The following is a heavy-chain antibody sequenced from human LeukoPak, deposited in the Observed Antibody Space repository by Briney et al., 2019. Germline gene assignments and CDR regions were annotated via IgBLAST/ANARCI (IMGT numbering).Heavy chain of an antibody. J-gene: IGHJ4*02. D-gene: IGHD3-3*01. CDR1: GLTVSSNY. V-gene: IGHV3-53*01. CDR3: AKASEWLLNY. Sequence: GGSLRLSCTASGLTVSSNYMSWVRQAPGKGLEWVSEIYSDGTTYYAASVKGRFSISRDNSKNTLYLQMNSLRAEDTAVYYCAKASEWLLNYWGQGTLVTVSS. CDR2: IYSDGTT.